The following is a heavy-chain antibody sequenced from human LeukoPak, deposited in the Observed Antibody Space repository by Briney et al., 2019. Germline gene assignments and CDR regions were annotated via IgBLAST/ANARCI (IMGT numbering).Heavy chain of an antibody. CDR2: ISSSGSTI. CDR3: ARDYYDSSGYLKYWYFDL. D-gene: IGHD3-22*01. CDR1: GFTLSSYE. J-gene: IGHJ2*01. Sequence: GGSLRLSCAASGFTLSSYEMNWVRQAPGKGLEWVSYISSSGSTIYYADSVKGRFTISRDNAKNSLYLQMNSLRAEDTAVYYCARDYYDSSGYLKYWYFDLWGRGTLVTVSS. V-gene: IGHV3-48*03.